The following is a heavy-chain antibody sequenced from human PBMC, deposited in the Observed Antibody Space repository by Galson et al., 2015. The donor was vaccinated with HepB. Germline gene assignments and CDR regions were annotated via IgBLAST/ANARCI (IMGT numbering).Heavy chain of an antibody. J-gene: IGHJ3*02. CDR1: GFTFSSYA. Sequence: SLRLSCAASGFTFSSYAMSWVRQAPGKGLEWVSAISGSGGSTYYADSVKGRFTISRDNSKNTLYLQMNSLRAEDTAVYYCAKDSKREMTAFDIWGQGTMVTVSS. V-gene: IGHV3-23*01. CDR2: ISGSGGST. D-gene: IGHD5-24*01. CDR3: AKDSKREMTAFDI.